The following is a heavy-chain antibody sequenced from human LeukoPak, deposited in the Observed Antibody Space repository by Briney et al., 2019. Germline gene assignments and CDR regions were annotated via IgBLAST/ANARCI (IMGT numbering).Heavy chain of an antibody. J-gene: IGHJ4*02. CDR3: ARDSGWLSDQ. CDR1: GFTFTDYY. D-gene: IGHD6-19*01. V-gene: IGHV3-11*04. CDR2: FRSGSSTI. Sequence: SLRPSCAASGFTFTDYYMSWIRQAPGKTLGWVSYFRSGSSTIYYADSVKGRFTVSRDNAKNSLSLQMNSMRAEDTAVYYCARDSGWLSDQWGEGTLVTVSS.